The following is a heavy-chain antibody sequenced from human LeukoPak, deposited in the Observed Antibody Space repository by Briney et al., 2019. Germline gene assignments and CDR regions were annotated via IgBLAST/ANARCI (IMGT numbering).Heavy chain of an antibody. CDR1: GYTFTGYY. CDR3: ARAESRGYYISDY. CDR2: INPNSGGT. D-gene: IGHD3-22*01. V-gene: IGHV1-2*04. Sequence: ASVKVSCKASGYTFTGYYMHWVRQAPGQGLEWMGWINPNSGGTNYAQKFQGWVTMTRDTSISTAYMELSRLRSDDTAVYYCARAESRGYYISDYWGQGTLVTVSS. J-gene: IGHJ4*02.